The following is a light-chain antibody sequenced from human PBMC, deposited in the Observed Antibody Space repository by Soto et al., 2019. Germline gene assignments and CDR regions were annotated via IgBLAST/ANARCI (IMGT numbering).Light chain of an antibody. CDR1: QTISSNY. J-gene: IGKJ1*01. CDR2: GTS. CDR3: QQYGSWT. V-gene: IGKV3-20*01. Sequence: EIVLTQSPGTLSVSPGERATLSCRASQTISSNYLAWYQQKPGQAPSLLIYGTSSRATGIPDRFSDSGSGTGFTRTISRLEREDSAIYYCQQYGSWTFGQGTKVQIK.